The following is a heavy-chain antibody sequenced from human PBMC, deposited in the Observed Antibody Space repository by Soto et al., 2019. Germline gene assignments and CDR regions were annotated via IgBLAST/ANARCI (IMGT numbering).Heavy chain of an antibody. CDR2: ISGYNGNT. Sequence: ASVKVSCKASGYTFTNYGFSWVRQAPGQGLEWMGWISGYNGNTKYAEKFQGRVTMTTDTSTSTAHMELRSLRSDDTAVYYCAREGQAPYYYYGMEDWGQGTAVTVSS. V-gene: IGHV1-18*01. J-gene: IGHJ6*02. CDR1: GYTFTNYG. CDR3: AREGQAPYYYYGMED.